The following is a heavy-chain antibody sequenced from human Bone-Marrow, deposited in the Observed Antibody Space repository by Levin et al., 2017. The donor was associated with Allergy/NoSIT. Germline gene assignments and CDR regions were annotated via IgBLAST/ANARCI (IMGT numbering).Heavy chain of an antibody. V-gene: IGHV1-8*01. J-gene: IGHJ4*02. D-gene: IGHD3-22*01. Sequence: ASVKVSCKASGYTFTSYDIDWVRQAPGRGLEWMGWMNTNSDNTGYAQKFQGRVTMTRNTSTNTAYMELTSLTSEDMAMYYCARGRSYYDSSGYLGDFWGQGTLVTVSS. CDR1: GYTFTSYD. CDR3: ARGRSYYDSSGYLGDF. CDR2: MNTNSDNT.